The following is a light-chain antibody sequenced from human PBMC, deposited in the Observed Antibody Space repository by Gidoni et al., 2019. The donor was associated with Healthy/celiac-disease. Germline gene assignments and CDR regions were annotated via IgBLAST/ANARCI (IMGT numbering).Light chain of an antibody. CDR3: QQSYSTPYT. J-gene: IGKJ2*01. CDR1: QSISSY. Sequence: IQMTQSPSSLSASVGDRVTITCRASQSISSYLNWYQQKPGKAPKLLIYAASSLQSGVPSRFSGSGSGTDFTLTIRSLQPEDFATYYCQQSYSTPYTFXXXTKLEIK. V-gene: IGKV1-39*01. CDR2: AAS.